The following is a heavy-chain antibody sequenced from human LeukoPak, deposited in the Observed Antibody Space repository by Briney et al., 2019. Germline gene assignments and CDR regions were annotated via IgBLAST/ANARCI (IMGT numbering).Heavy chain of an antibody. CDR3: AKDNDYDFWSGYTFDY. J-gene: IGHJ4*02. Sequence: GGSLRLSCAASGFTFSRHAMSWVRQAPGKGLEWVSAISGSGGSTYYADSVKGRFTISRDNSKNTLYLQMNSLRAEDTAVYYCAKDNDYDFWSGYTFDYWGQGTLVTVSS. V-gene: IGHV3-23*01. D-gene: IGHD3-3*01. CDR2: ISGSGGST. CDR1: GFTFSRHA.